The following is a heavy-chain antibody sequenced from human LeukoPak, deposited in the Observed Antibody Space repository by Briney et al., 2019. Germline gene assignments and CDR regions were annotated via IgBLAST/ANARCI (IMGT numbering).Heavy chain of an antibody. Sequence: GGSLRLSCGASGFTFSSYAMNWVRQAPGKGLEWVAAISSDGSNKYYADSVKGRFTISRDNSKNTPYLQMNSLRTEDTAVYYCARDSAWLSYFDYWGQGSLVTVSS. D-gene: IGHD3-22*01. CDR2: ISSDGSNK. V-gene: IGHV3-30-3*01. CDR3: ARDSAWLSYFDY. CDR1: GFTFSSYA. J-gene: IGHJ4*02.